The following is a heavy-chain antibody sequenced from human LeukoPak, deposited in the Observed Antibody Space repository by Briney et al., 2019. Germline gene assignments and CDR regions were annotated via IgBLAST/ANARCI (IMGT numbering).Heavy chain of an antibody. J-gene: IGHJ4*02. Sequence: SETLSLTCTVSGDSISSDNYYWGWIRQSPGKGLEWIGSIYCGGNPYYNPSLESRVTMSVDTSKSQFSLRLSSVTAADTAMYYCARSSDCSRASCFTSYFDSWGQGTLVTVSS. CDR2: IYCGGNP. CDR1: GDSISSDNYY. CDR3: ARSSDCSRASCFTSYFDS. V-gene: IGHV4-39*07. D-gene: IGHD2-2*02.